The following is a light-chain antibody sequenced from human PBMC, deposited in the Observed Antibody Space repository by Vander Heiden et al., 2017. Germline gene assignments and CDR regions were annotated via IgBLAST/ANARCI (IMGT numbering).Light chain of an antibody. CDR2: YKSDSDK. CDR1: SGINVGTYR. Sequence: QAVLTQPSSLSASPGAYASLPCTLRSGINVGTYRIYWYQQKPGSPPQYLLRYKSDSDKQQGSGVPSRFSGSKDASANAGILLISGLQAEDEADYYCRIWHSSAYVFGTGTKVTVL. CDR3: RIWHSSAYV. J-gene: IGLJ1*01. V-gene: IGLV5-45*03.